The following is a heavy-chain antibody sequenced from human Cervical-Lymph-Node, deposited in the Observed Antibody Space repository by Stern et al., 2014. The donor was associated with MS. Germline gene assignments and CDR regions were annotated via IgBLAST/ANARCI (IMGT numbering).Heavy chain of an antibody. CDR1: GYTLTNYY. CDR2: INPNGGRP. Sequence: VQLVESGAEVREPGSSVRLSCKASGYTLTNYYMHWVRQAPGQGLEWMGRINPNGGRPAYARKFMSRVTMTSDTSTSTVYMDLSSLRSEDTAIYFCARDAGPSMYSDNWHLHGADPWGQGTLITVSS. V-gene: IGHV1-46*01. J-gene: IGHJ5*02. D-gene: IGHD1-1*01. CDR3: ARDAGPSMYSDNWHLHGADP.